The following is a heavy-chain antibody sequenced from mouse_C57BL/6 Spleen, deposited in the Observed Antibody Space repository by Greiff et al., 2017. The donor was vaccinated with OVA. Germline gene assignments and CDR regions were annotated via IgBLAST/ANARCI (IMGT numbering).Heavy chain of an antibody. CDR1: GYTFTSYW. Sequence: QVQLQQPWAELVKPGASVKMSCKASGYTFTSYWITWVKQRPGQGLEWIGDIYPGSGSTNYNEKFKSKATLTVDTSSSTAYMQLSSLTSEDSAVYYCFNWDGGYFDVWGTGTTVTVSS. V-gene: IGHV1-55*01. CDR3: FNWDGGYFDV. D-gene: IGHD4-1*02. J-gene: IGHJ1*03. CDR2: IYPGSGST.